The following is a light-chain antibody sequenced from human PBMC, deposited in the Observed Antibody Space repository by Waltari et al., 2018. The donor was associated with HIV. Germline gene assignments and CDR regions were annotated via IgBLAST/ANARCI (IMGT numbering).Light chain of an antibody. CDR3: ASWDDKLSHWV. Sequence: QSVLTQPPSASRSPGQRVLMSCSGTNSNIGNNFVSWFQQVPGGAPKLVIYRNDQRPSGGPDGFSGAKSGCSASLAITGLQSDEEASYDCASWDDKLSHWVFGGGTKLTV. CDR2: RND. V-gene: IGLV1-47*01. CDR1: NSNIGNNF. J-gene: IGLJ3*02.